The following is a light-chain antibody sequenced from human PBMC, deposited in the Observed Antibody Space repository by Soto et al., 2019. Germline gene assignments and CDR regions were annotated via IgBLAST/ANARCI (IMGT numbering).Light chain of an antibody. V-gene: IGKV3-20*01. CDR2: GAS. CDR3: HQYGSSPFT. J-gene: IGKJ3*01. CDR1: QSVSANY. Sequence: EVVLTQSPATLSLSPGERATLSCRADQSVSANYLAWYQQKPGQAPRLLIYGASRRATGIPDRFSGSGSGTDFTLTISRLEPEDFVVFYCHQYGSSPFTFGPGTKVDIK.